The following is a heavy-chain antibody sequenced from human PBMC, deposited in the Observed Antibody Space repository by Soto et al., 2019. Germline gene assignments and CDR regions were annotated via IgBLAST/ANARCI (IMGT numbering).Heavy chain of an antibody. Sequence: GESLKISCAASGFTFSSYAMSWVRQAPGKGLEWVSAISGSGGSTYYADSVKGRFTISRDNSRNTLYLQMNSLRAEDTAVYYCAKELYRHFDFDLWGQGTLVTAPQ. V-gene: IGHV3-23*01. CDR1: GFTFSSYA. J-gene: IGHJ4*02. CDR2: ISGSGGST. D-gene: IGHD3-10*01. CDR3: AKELYRHFDFDL.